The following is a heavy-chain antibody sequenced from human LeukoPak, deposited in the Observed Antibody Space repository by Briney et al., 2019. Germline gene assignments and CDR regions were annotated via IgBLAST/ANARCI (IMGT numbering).Heavy chain of an antibody. V-gene: IGHV3-48*03. Sequence: PGGSLRLSCAASGFTFSSYEMNWVRQAPGKGLEWVSYISSSGSTIYYADSVKGRFTISRDNAKNSLYLQMNSLRADDTAVYYCARMNTAMVNGLNYYYYMDVWGKGTTVTISS. CDR1: GFTFSSYE. J-gene: IGHJ6*03. D-gene: IGHD5-18*01. CDR3: ARMNTAMVNGLNYYYYMDV. CDR2: ISSSGSTI.